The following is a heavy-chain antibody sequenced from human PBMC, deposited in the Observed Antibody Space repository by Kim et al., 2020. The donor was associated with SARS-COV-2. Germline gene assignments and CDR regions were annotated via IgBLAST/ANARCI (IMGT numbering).Heavy chain of an antibody. J-gene: IGHJ4*02. CDR2: IYYSGST. CDR3: ARHFGYDFWSGYDPLNFDY. D-gene: IGHD3-3*01. CDR1: GGSISSSSYY. V-gene: IGHV4-39*01. Sequence: SETLSLTCTVSGGSISSSSYYWGWIRQPPGKGLEWIGSIYYSGSTYYNPSLKSRVTISVDTSKNQFSLKLSSVTAADTAVYYCARHFGYDFWSGYDPLNFDYWGQGTLVTVSS.